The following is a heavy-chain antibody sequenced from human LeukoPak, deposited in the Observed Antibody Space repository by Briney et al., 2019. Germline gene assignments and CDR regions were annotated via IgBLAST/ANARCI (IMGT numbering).Heavy chain of an antibody. CDR1: GYTFTSYG. D-gene: IGHD6-6*01. V-gene: IGHV1-18*01. Sequence: VASVKVSCKASGYTFTSYGISWVRQAPGQGLEWMGWISAYNGNTNYAQKLQGRVTMTTDTSTSTAYMELRSLRSDDTAVYYCATESSSSISYYFDYWGQGTLVTVSS. J-gene: IGHJ4*02. CDR3: ATESSSSISYYFDY. CDR2: ISAYNGNT.